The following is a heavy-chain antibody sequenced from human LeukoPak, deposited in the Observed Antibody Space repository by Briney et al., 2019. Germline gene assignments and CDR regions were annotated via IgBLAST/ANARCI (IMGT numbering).Heavy chain of an antibody. CDR1: GYTFTSYG. V-gene: IGHV1-2*02. CDR2: INPNSGGT. Sequence: ASVKVSCKASGYTFTSYGISWVRQAPGQGLEWMGWINPNSGGTNYAQKFQGRVTMTRDTSISTAYMELSRLRSDDSAVYYCARVLGDSYYDSSGEWIDYWGQGTLVTVSS. J-gene: IGHJ4*02. D-gene: IGHD3-22*01. CDR3: ARVLGDSYYDSSGEWIDY.